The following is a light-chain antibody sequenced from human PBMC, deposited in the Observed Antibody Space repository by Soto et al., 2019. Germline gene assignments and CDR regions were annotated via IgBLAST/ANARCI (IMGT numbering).Light chain of an antibody. CDR2: GAS. Sequence: EMVMTQSPATLSISTGERATLSCRASQSLGSNLAWYQQKPGQAPRLLIYGASTRSTGIPARFSGSGSGTEFTLTISSLQSEDFAVYYCQQYNNWRVTFGQGA. CDR3: QQYNNWRVT. J-gene: IGKJ1*01. V-gene: IGKV3-15*01. CDR1: QSLGSN.